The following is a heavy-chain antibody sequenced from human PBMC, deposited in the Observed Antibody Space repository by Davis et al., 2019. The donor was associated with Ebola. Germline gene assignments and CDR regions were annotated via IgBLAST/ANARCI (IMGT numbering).Heavy chain of an antibody. D-gene: IGHD3-22*01. CDR1: GFSLSNARMG. Sequence: SGPTLVKPTETLTLTCTVSGFSLSNARMGVSWIRQPPGKALEWLAHIFSNDEKSYSTSLKSRLTISKDTSKSQVVLTMTNMDPVDTATYYCARAYDSSGFLPPEFDYWGQGTLVTVSS. V-gene: IGHV2-26*01. J-gene: IGHJ4*02. CDR3: ARAYDSSGFLPPEFDY. CDR2: IFSNDEK.